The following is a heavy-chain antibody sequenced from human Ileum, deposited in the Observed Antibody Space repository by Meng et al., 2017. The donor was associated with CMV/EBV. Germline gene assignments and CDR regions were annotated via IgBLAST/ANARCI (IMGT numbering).Heavy chain of an antibody. V-gene: IGHV4-4*02. CDR2: IYYSGST. J-gene: IGHJ4*02. CDR3: ARRENYGSGSYY. CDR1: GGSISSSNW. D-gene: IGHD3-10*01. Sequence: GSLRLSCAVSGGSISSSNWWSWVRQPPGKGLEWIREIYYSGSTNYNPSLKSRVTISVDKSKNQFSLKLSSVTAADTAVYYCARRENYGSGSYYWGQGTLVTVSS.